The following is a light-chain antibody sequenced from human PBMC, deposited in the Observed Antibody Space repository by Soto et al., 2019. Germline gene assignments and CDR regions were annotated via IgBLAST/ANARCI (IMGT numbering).Light chain of an antibody. Sequence: QSVLTQPPSASGSPGQSLTISCTGTSSDVGFYNFVSWYQQRPGKAPKLVIYEVTKRPSGVPDRFSGSKSGITASLTVSGLQADDEADDYCASYAGTSLFVFGSGTKLTVL. CDR2: EVT. V-gene: IGLV2-8*01. J-gene: IGLJ1*01. CDR1: SSDVGFYNF. CDR3: ASYAGTSLFV.